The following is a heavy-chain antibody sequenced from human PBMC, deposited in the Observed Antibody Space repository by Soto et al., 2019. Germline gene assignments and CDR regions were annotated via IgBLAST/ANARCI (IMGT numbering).Heavy chain of an antibody. CDR2: INHSGST. Sequence: SETLSLTCAVYGGSFSGYYWSWIRQPPGKGLEWIGEINHSGSTNYNPSLKSRVTISVDTSKNQFSLKLSSVTAADTAVYYCARAKTGIPIWWRHTDYFDYWGQGTLVTVSS. D-gene: IGHD5-12*01. J-gene: IGHJ4*02. V-gene: IGHV4-34*01. CDR3: ARAKTGIPIWWRHTDYFDY. CDR1: GGSFSGYY.